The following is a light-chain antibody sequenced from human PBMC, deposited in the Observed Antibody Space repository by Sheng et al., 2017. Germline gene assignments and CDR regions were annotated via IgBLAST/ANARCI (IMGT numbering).Light chain of an antibody. J-gene: IGKJ2*01. CDR2: DAS. CDR1: QSVGSY. CDR3: QQANSFPRT. V-gene: IGKV3-11*01. Sequence: EIVMTQSPATLSVSPGERATLSCRASQSVGSYSAWYQQKPGQAPRLLFHDASNRATGIPARFSASGSGTDFTLTISSLEPEDFATYYCQQANSFPRTFGQGTKLEI.